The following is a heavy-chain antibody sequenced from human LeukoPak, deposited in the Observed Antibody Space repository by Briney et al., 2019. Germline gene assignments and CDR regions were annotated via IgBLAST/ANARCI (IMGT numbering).Heavy chain of an antibody. CDR3: ARGGYSGYDWHYYYGMDV. CDR1: GYTFTSYD. J-gene: IGHJ6*02. D-gene: IGHD5-12*01. V-gene: IGHV1-8*01. Sequence: ASVKVSCMASGYTFTSYDINWVRQATGQGLEWMGWMNPNSGNTGYAQKFQGRVTMTRNTSISTAYMELSSLRSEDTAVYYCARGGYSGYDWHYYYGMDVWGQGTTVTVSS. CDR2: MNPNSGNT.